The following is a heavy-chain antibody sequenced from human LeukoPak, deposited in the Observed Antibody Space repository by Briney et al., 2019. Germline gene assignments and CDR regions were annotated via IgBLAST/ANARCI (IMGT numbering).Heavy chain of an antibody. Sequence: SETLSLTCTVSGGSISSSSYYWGWIRQPPGKGLEWIGSIYYSGSPYYNPSLKSRVTISVDTSKNQFSLKLSSVTAADTAVYYCARVTPRPYYYGPGYYYGMDVWGQGTTVTVSS. V-gene: IGHV4-39*07. CDR3: ARVTPRPYYYGPGYYYGMDV. CDR1: GGSISSSSYY. CDR2: IYYSGSP. D-gene: IGHD3-10*01. J-gene: IGHJ6*02.